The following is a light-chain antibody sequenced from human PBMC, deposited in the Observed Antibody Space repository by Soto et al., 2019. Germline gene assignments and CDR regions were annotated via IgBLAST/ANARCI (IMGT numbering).Light chain of an antibody. CDR1: SSDVGGYNY. V-gene: IGLV2-14*03. CDR3: TSWTTNNIPYV. J-gene: IGLJ1*01. CDR2: EVT. Sequence: QSALTQPASVSGSPGQSLTISCTVTSSDVGGYNYVSWYQQHPGKAPKLLIYEVTNRPSGVSDRFSASKFGSTASLTISGLQADDEADYYCTSWTTNNIPYVFGTGTKVTLL.